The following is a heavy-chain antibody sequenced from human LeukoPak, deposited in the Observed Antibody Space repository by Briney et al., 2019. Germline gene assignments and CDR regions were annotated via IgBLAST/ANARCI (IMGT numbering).Heavy chain of an antibody. D-gene: IGHD1-1*01. CDR3: AKGHRGALTT. J-gene: IGHJ4*02. Sequence: GRSLRLSCAASGFTFDDYAMHWVRQAPGKGLEWVSGISWNSGSIGYADSVKGRLTISRDNAKNSLYLQMNSLRAEDTALYYCAKGHRGALTTWGQGTLVTVSS. V-gene: IGHV3-9*01. CDR2: ISWNSGSI. CDR1: GFTFDDYA.